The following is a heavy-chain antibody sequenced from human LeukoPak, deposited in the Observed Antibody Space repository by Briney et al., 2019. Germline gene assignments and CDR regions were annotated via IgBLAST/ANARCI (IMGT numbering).Heavy chain of an antibody. CDR1: GFTFSSYG. V-gene: IGHV3-7*05. CDR3: ARGYYPPEY. D-gene: IGHD1-26*01. CDR2: IKQDGTEK. J-gene: IGHJ4*02. Sequence: PGRSLRLSCAASGFTFSSYGMHWVRQAPGKGLEWVANIKQDGTEKYHVDSVKGRFTISRDNANNSLYLQMNSLRAEDTAVYYCARGYYPPEYWGPGTLVTVSS.